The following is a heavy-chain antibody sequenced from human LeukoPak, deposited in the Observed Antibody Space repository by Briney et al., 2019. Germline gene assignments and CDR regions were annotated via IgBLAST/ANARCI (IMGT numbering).Heavy chain of an antibody. Sequence: GGSLTLSCAVSGFTVSSNYMSWVRQAPGKGLEWVSVIYSGGSTYYADSVKGRFTISRDNSKNTLYLQMNSLRAEDTAVYYCATYYYGSGSYTPLPFDYWGQGTLVSVSS. J-gene: IGHJ4*02. CDR1: GFTVSSNY. V-gene: IGHV3-66*01. CDR3: ATYYYGSGSYTPLPFDY. D-gene: IGHD3-10*01. CDR2: IYSGGST.